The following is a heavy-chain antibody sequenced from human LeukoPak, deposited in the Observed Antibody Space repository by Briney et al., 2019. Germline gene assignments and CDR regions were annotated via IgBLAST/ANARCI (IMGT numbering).Heavy chain of an antibody. D-gene: IGHD6-19*01. CDR3: ASGYSSGLDPFDY. Sequence: PGGSLRLSCAASGFTVSSNYMSWVRQAPGKGLEWVSVIYSGGSTYYADSVKGRFTISRDNSKNTLYLQMNSLRAEDTAVYYCASGYSSGLDPFDYWGQGTLVTVSS. J-gene: IGHJ4*02. CDR1: GFTVSSNY. V-gene: IGHV3-53*01. CDR2: IYSGGST.